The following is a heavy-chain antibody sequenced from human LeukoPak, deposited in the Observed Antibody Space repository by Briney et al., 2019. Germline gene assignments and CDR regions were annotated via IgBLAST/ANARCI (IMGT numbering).Heavy chain of an antibody. CDR2: ISGSSRNI. J-gene: IGHJ4*02. D-gene: IGHD6-13*01. V-gene: IGHV3-11*03. CDR3: AGRTSSSWHY. CDR1: GFTFSDYS. Sequence: GGSLRLSCAASGFTFSDYSMTWIRQAPGKGLEWVSYISGSSRNINYADSVEGRFTISRDNAKNLLYLQMNSLRVEDTAVYYCAGRTSSSWHYWGQGTLVTVSS.